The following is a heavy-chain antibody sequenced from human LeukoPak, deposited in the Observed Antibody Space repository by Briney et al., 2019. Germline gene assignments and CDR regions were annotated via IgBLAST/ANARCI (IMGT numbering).Heavy chain of an antibody. J-gene: IGHJ3*02. Sequence: GASVKVSCKASGYTFTGYYMHWVRQAPGQGLEWMGWINPNSGGTNYAQKFQGRVTMTRDTSISTAYMELSRLRSDDTAVYYCARGRSKYQLPWGGDAFDIWGQGTMVTVSS. V-gene: IGHV1-2*02. CDR1: GYTFTGYY. D-gene: IGHD2-2*01. CDR3: ARGRSKYQLPWGGDAFDI. CDR2: INPNSGGT.